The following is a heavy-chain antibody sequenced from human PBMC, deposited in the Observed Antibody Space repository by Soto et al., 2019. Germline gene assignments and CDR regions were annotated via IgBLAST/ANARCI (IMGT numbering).Heavy chain of an antibody. CDR1: GFTFSSYS. CDR3: ARDYGYCSSPTCHSDY. V-gene: IGHV3-30-3*01. D-gene: IGHD2-2*01. J-gene: IGHJ4*01. CDR2: ISYVGSNK. Sequence: GGSLRLSCAASGFTFSSYSMHWVRQAPGKGLEWVAVISYVGSNKYYADFVKGRFTISRDNSKNTVFLQMNSLRPEDTAVYYCARDYGYCSSPTCHSDYWGHGTPVTVSX.